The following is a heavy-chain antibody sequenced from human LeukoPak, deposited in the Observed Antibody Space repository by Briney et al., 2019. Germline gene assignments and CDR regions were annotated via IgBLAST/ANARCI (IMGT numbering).Heavy chain of an antibody. CDR1: GFTFSSYW. V-gene: IGHV3-74*01. CDR3: VRATYSSSRFDY. D-gene: IGHD6-6*01. Sequence: QTGGSLRLSCAASGFTFSSYWMHWVRQAPGKGLVWVSRINSDGSTTTYAGSVKGRFTISRDNAKNTLYLQMNSLRAEDTAVYYCVRATYSSSRFDYWGQGTLVPVSS. J-gene: IGHJ4*02. CDR2: INSDGSTT.